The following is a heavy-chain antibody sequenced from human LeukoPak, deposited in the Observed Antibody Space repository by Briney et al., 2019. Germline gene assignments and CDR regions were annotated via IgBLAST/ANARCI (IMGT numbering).Heavy chain of an antibody. J-gene: IGHJ5*02. CDR1: GGTFSSYA. CDR3: ARSSRPPGLSLVVVAATPGGWFDP. CDR2: IIPIFGTA. Sequence: SVKVSCKASGGTFSSYAISWVRQAPGQGLEWMGGIIPIFGTANYAQKFQGRVTITTDESTSTAYMELSSLRSEDTAVYYCARSSRPPGLSLVVVAATPGGWFDPWGQGTQVTVYS. D-gene: IGHD2-15*01. V-gene: IGHV1-69*05.